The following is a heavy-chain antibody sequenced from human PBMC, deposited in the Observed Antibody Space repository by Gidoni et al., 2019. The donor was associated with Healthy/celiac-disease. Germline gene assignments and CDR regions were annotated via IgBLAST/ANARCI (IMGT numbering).Heavy chain of an antibody. J-gene: IGHJ4*02. V-gene: IGHV5-51*01. Sequence: EVQLVQSGAEVKKPGESLKISCKVSVYSFTSYWIGWVRQMPGKGLEWLGIFYSGDSDNRYSPSFQGQVTISADKSISTAYLQWSSLKASDTAMYYCARGDAGTVTTTPYDYWGQGTLVTVSS. CDR2: FYSGDSDN. CDR3: ARGDAGTVTTTPYDY. CDR1: VYSFTSYW. D-gene: IGHD4-17*01.